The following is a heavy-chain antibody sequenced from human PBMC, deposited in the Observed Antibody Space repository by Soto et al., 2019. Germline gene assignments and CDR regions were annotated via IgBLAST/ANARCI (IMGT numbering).Heavy chain of an antibody. CDR1: GGTFSSYA. J-gene: IGHJ6*02. D-gene: IGHD6-13*01. CDR3: ARERRIAAAYAYGMDV. V-gene: IGHV1-69*01. Sequence: QVQLVQSGAEVKKPGSSVKVSCKASGGTFSSYAISWVRQAPGQGLEWTGGIIPIFGTANYAQKFQGRVTITADESTSTAYMELSSLRSEDTAVYYCARERRIAAAYAYGMDVWGQGTTVTVSS. CDR2: IIPIFGTA.